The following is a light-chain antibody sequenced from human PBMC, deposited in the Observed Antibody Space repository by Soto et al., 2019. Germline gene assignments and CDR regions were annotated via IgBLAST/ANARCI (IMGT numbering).Light chain of an antibody. J-gene: IGKJ5*01. V-gene: IGKV3-20*01. CDR1: QSVPRSY. CDR2: GTS. CDR3: QQYGSSIT. Sequence: EIGLTQSPGTLSLSRGERATLSCRASQSVPRSYLAWYQQKPGQAPRLLIYGTSSRATGIPDRISGSGSGTDFTLTISRLEPEDFAVFYCQQYGSSITFGQGTRLEI.